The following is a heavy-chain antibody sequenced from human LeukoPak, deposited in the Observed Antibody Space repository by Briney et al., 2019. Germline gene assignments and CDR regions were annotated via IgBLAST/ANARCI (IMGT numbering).Heavy chain of an antibody. CDR1: GYSISSGYY. CDR2: IYHSGST. CDR3: AREYYYGSGRRFDP. J-gene: IGHJ5*02. V-gene: IGHV4-38-2*02. D-gene: IGHD3-10*01. Sequence: PSETLSLTCTVSGYSISSGYYWGWIRQPPGKGLEWIGSIYHSGSTYYNPSLKSRVTISVDTSKNQFSLKLSSVTAADTAVYYCAREYYYGSGRRFDPWGQGTLVTVSS.